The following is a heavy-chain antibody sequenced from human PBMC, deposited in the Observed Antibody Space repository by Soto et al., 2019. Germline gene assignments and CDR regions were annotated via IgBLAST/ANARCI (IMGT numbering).Heavy chain of an antibody. Sequence: EVQLVESGGGLIQPGGSLRLSCAASGFTVSSHYMSWVRQAPGKGLEWVSVIYSDSSTYYADSVKGRFTISTDNSRNTVYLQMNSLTAEDTAVYYCARVSSSGYYPYYFDFWGQGTLVTVS. V-gene: IGHV3-53*01. CDR3: ARVSSSGYYPYYFDF. J-gene: IGHJ4*02. CDR2: IYSDSST. D-gene: IGHD3-22*01. CDR1: GFTVSSHY.